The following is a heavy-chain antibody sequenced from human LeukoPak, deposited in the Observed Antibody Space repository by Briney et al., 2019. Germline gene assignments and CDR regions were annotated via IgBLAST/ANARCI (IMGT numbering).Heavy chain of an antibody. Sequence: SGPTLVNPTPTLTLTCTFSGFSLSTSGMCVSWIRQPPGKPLEWLALIDWDDDKYYSTSLKTRLTISKDTSKNQVVLTMTNMDPVDTATYYCARHYYYYYGMDVWGKGTTVTVSS. J-gene: IGHJ6*04. CDR2: IDWDDDK. V-gene: IGHV2-70*01. CDR1: GFSLSTSGMC. CDR3: ARHYYYYYGMDV.